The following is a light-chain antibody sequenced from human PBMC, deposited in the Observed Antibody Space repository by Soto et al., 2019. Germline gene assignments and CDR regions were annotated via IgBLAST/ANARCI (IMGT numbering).Light chain of an antibody. CDR3: QQYNNWPFT. CDR1: QSVSSN. V-gene: IGKV3-15*01. Sequence: EIVMTQSPGTLSVSPGERATLSCRASQSVSSNLAWYQQKPGQAPRLLIYGASTRATGIPARFSGSGSGTDFTLTINSLKFEDFAVYYCQQYNNWPFTFGPGTKVDIK. CDR2: GAS. J-gene: IGKJ3*01.